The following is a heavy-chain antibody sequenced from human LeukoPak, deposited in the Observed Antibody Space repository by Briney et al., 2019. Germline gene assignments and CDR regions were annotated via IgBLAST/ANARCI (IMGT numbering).Heavy chain of an antibody. CDR3: AKRLSRYSYGFLPDY. V-gene: IGHV3-30*18. CDR2: ISYDGSNK. CDR1: GFTFSSYG. Sequence: GRSLRLSCAASGFTFSSYGVHWVRQAPGKGLEWVAVISYDGSNKYYADSVEGRFTISRDNSKNTLYLQMNSLRAEDTAVYYCAKRLSRYSYGFLPDYWGQGTLVTVSS. J-gene: IGHJ4*02. D-gene: IGHD5-18*01.